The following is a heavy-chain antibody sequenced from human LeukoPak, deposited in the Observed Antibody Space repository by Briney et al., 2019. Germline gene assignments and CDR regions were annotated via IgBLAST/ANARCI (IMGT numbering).Heavy chain of an antibody. V-gene: IGHV3-48*01. CDR3: AKATGNLGN. D-gene: IGHD1-1*01. Sequence: GGSLRLSCAASEFTFSNYWMSWVRQAPGKGLEWVSYISSDSSTIYYADSVKGRFTISRDNSKNTLYLQIYTLTAEDTAIYYCAKATGNLGNWGQGTQVTVSS. J-gene: IGHJ4*02. CDR1: EFTFSNYW. CDR2: ISSDSSTI.